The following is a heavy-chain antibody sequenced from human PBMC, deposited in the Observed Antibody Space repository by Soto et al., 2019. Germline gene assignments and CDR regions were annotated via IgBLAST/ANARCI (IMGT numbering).Heavy chain of an antibody. V-gene: IGHV3-73*01. Sequence: GGSLRLSCAASGFTFSGSAMHWVRQASGKGLEWVGRIRSKANSYATAYAASVKGRFTISRDDSKNTAYLQMNSLKTEDTAVYYCTRMESGRFLEWLSTHDNWFDPWGQGTLVTVSS. CDR1: GFTFSGSA. J-gene: IGHJ5*02. CDR2: IRSKANSYAT. CDR3: TRMESGRFLEWLSTHDNWFDP. D-gene: IGHD3-3*01.